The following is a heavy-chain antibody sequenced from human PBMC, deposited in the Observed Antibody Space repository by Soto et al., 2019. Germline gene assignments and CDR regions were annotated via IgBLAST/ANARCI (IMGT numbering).Heavy chain of an antibody. D-gene: IGHD6-19*01. J-gene: IGHJ3*02. CDR3: ARTPVAHSSGWYRTAFDI. CDR2: ISYDGSNK. Sequence: QVQLVESGGGVVQPGRSLRLSCAASGFTFSSYAMHWVRQAPGKGLEWVAVISYDGSNKYYADSVKGRFTISRDNSKNTLYLQMNSLRAEDTAVYYCARTPVAHSSGWYRTAFDIWGQGTMVTVSS. CDR1: GFTFSSYA. V-gene: IGHV3-30-3*01.